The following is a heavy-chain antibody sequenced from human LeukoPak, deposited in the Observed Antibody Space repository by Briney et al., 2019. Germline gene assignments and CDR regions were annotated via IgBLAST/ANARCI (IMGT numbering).Heavy chain of an antibody. CDR3: ASGLAAAGKTNWFDP. CDR2: IIPIFGTA. D-gene: IGHD6-13*01. J-gene: IGHJ5*02. CDR1: GGTFSSYA. Sequence: SVKVSCKASGGTFSSYAISWVRQAPGQGLEWMGGIIPIFGTANYAQKFQGRVTITADESTSTAYMELSSLRSEDTAVYYCASGLAAAGKTNWFDPWGQGTLVTASS. V-gene: IGHV1-69*13.